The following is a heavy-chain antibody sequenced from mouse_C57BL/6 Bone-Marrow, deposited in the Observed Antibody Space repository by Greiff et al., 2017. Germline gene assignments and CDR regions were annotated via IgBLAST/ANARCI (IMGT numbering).Heavy chain of an antibody. CDR3: ARDPLYDYDEAY. V-gene: IGHV3-6*01. CDR1: GYSITSGYY. J-gene: IGHJ3*01. D-gene: IGHD2-4*01. Sequence: ESGPGLVKPSQSLSLTCSVTGYSITSGYYWNWIRQLPGNKLEWMGYIRYDGNNNYNPSLKNRISITRDTSKNQFFLKLNSVTTEDTATYYCARDPLYDYDEAYWDRGPRVTVSA. CDR2: IRYDGNN.